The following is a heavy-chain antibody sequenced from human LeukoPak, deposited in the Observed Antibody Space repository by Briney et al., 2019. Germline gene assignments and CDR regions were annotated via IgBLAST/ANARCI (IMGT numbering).Heavy chain of an antibody. V-gene: IGHV4-39*07. D-gene: IGHD2-2*01. CDR3: ARSSTTDANHYYYYYMDV. CDR1: GGSISSSSYY. CDR2: IYTSGST. J-gene: IGHJ6*03. Sequence: SETLSLTCTVSGGSISSSSYYWGWIRQPPGKGLEWIGRIYTSGSTNYNPSLKSRVTISVDTSKNQFSLKLSSVTAADTAVYYCARSSTTDANHYYYYYMDVWGRGTTVTVSS.